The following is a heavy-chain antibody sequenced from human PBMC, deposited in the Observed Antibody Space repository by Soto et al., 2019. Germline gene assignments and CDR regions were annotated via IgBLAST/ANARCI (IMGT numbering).Heavy chain of an antibody. CDR3: ARLQAAAGDNDLTFDY. Sequence: PRESLKISCKGSGYSFYSYWNSRVGPIPRKSLEWMGRIDPSDSYTNYSTSFQGHVTISADKSISTAYLQWSSLKASDTAMYYCARLQAAAGDNDLTFDYWGQGTLVTVSS. V-gene: IGHV5-10-1*01. CDR2: IDPSDSYT. CDR1: GYSFYSYW. J-gene: IGHJ4*02. D-gene: IGHD6-13*01.